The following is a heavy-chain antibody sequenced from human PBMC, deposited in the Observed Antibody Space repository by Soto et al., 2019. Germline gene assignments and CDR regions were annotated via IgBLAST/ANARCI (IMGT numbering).Heavy chain of an antibody. Sequence: SETLSLTCTVSGDSNSSYYWSWIRQPPGKGLEWIGYIYYSGSTNYNPSLKSRVTISVDTSKNQFSLKLSSVTAADTAVYYCARDRHYYYDSSGYHEAPYYYYGMDVWGQGTTVTVSS. CDR2: IYYSGST. CDR3: ARDRHYYYDSSGYHEAPYYYYGMDV. V-gene: IGHV4-59*01. J-gene: IGHJ6*02. D-gene: IGHD3-22*01. CDR1: GDSNSSYY.